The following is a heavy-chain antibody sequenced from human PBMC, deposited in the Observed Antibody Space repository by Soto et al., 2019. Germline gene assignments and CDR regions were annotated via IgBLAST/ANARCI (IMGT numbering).Heavy chain of an antibody. J-gene: IGHJ5*02. CDR1: GYTFTSYA. CDR2: ISAYNGNT. V-gene: IGHV1-18*01. D-gene: IGHD3-16*01. CDR3: ARLSRPIILQLIRLDH. Sequence: GASVKGSCKASGYTFTSYAIGWVRQAPGQGLEWMGWISAYNGNTNYAQKLQGRVTMTTDTSTSTAYMGLRNLRSDDTAVYYCARLSRPIILQLIRLDHSGKGTSVIVSA.